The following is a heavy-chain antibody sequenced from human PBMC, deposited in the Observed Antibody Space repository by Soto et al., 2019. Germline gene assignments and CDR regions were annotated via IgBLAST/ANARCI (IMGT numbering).Heavy chain of an antibody. D-gene: IGHD2-2*01. CDR3: AGPVVPTANDWLDT. V-gene: IGHV3-48*01. J-gene: IGHJ5*02. Sequence: EVQLVESGGGLIQPGGSLRLSCAASGFTFSTCSMNWVRQAPGKGLAWVSYISSTSSTIYYADSVKGRFTISRDNAKNSLYLQMNSLRAEDTAVYYCAGPVVPTANDWLDTWGQGTLVTVSS. CDR2: ISSTSSTI. CDR1: GFTFSTCS.